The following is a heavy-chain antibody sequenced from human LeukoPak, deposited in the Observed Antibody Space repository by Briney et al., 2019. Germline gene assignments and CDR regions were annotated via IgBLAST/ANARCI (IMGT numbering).Heavy chain of an antibody. J-gene: IGHJ4*02. CDR2: ISGDGSTT. D-gene: IGHD1-7*01. V-gene: IGHV3-74*01. CDR3: ARDNNWNYPDY. CDR1: GFTFSSYW. Sequence: GGSLRLSCAASGFTFSSYWMHWVRQAPGKGLVWVSRISGDGSTTRYADSVKGRFTISRDNAKNTLFLQMSSLRAEGTAVYYCARDNNWNYPDYWGQGTLVTVSS.